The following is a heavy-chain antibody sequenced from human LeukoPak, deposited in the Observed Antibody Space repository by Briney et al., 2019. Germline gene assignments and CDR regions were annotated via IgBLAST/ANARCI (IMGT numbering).Heavy chain of an antibody. CDR3: ARGGVSSGWYGSYYYMDV. J-gene: IGHJ6*03. CDR2: MNPNSGNT. Sequence: ASVKVSCKASGYTFTSYDINWVRQATGQGLEWMGWMNPNSGNTGYAQKFQGRVTITRNTSISTAYMELSSLRSEDTAVYYCARGGVSSGWYGSYYYMDVWGKGTTVTVSS. V-gene: IGHV1-8*03. CDR1: GYTFTSYD. D-gene: IGHD6-19*01.